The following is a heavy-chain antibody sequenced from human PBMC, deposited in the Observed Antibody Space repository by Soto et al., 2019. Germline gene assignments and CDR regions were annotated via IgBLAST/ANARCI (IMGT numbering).Heavy chain of an antibody. D-gene: IGHD3-22*01. CDR1: GFTFNKHA. CDR2: ISGRGDST. CDR3: AKAGPSSGYYYASDY. Sequence: EVQVLESGGDLVQPGGSLRLSCAASGFTFNKHAMNWVRQAPGKGLEWVSAISGRGDSTYYADSVKGRFTISRDNSKNTLYLQMNSLRAEDAAVYYCAKAGPSSGYYYASDYWGQGTLVTGSS. J-gene: IGHJ4*02. V-gene: IGHV3-23*01.